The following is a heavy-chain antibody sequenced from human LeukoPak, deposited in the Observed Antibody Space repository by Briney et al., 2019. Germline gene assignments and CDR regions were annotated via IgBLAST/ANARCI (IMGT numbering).Heavy chain of an antibody. CDR1: GFTFSDYF. D-gene: IGHD3-3*01. CDR3: ARDFAFSYP. J-gene: IGHJ5*02. Sequence: GGSLRLSCAVSGFTFSDYFMHWVRQAPGKGPEWVSSISTSATFVYNADSVEGRFTISRDNTRNSLYLQMDSLRAEDTAVYYCARDFAFSYPWGQGTLVTVSS. CDR2: ISTSATFV. V-gene: IGHV3-21*01.